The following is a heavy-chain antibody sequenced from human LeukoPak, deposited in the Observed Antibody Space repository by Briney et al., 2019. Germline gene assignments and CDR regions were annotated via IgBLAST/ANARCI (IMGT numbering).Heavy chain of an antibody. D-gene: IGHD6-19*01. CDR3: AKDFQNRYTSACCDPFDI. J-gene: IGHJ3*02. Sequence: SGGSLRLSCAASGFTFSSYGMHWVRQAPGKGLEWVAFIRYDGSNKYYADSVKGRFTISRDNSKNTLYLQMNSLRAEDTAVYYCAKDFQNRYTSACCDPFDIWGQGTMVTVSS. CDR2: IRYDGSNK. V-gene: IGHV3-30*02. CDR1: GFTFSSYG.